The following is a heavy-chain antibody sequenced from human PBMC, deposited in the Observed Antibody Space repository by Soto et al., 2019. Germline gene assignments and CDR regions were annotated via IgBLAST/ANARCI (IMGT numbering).Heavy chain of an antibody. J-gene: IGHJ4*02. CDR3: ARGPSYSDSYFDY. Sequence: PGGSLRLSCAASGIPSSRYGMHWVRQAPGKGLQWLAVISYDGNNKYYADSVEGRFTISRDNSKNTVYLQMNSLRLEDTAVYYCARGPSYSDSYFDYWGQGTLVTVSS. D-gene: IGHD4-17*01. V-gene: IGHV3-30*03. CDR1: GIPSSRYG. CDR2: ISYDGNNK.